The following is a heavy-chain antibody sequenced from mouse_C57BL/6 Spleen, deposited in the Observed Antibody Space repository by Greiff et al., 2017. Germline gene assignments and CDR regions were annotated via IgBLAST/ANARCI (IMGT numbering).Heavy chain of an antibody. CDR3: TRYYGKVYFDY. V-gene: IGHV1-15*01. Sequence: QVQLQRSGAELVRPGASVTLSCKASGYTFTDYEMHWVKQTPVHGLEWIGAIDPETGGTAYNQKFKGKAILTADKSSSTAYMELRSLTSEDSAVYYCTRYYGKVYFDYWGQGTTLTVSS. J-gene: IGHJ2*01. D-gene: IGHD1-1*01. CDR1: GYTFTDYE. CDR2: IDPETGGT.